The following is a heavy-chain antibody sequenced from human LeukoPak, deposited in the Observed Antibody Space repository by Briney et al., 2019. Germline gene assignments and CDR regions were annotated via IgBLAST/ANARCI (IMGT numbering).Heavy chain of an antibody. Sequence: PGRSLRLSCAASGFTFSNHCMSWVRQAPGKGLEWVSSICGSAGSTYYTDSVKGRFTISRDNSKNTLYLQMNSLRAEDTAVYYCAKRERDDYGDYHAFDIWGQGTMVTVSS. CDR3: AKRERDDYGDYHAFDI. D-gene: IGHD4-17*01. CDR2: ICGSAGST. V-gene: IGHV3-23*01. J-gene: IGHJ3*02. CDR1: GFTFSNHC.